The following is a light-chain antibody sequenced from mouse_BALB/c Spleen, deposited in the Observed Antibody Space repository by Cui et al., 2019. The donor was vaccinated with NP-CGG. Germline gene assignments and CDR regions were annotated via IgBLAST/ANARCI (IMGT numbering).Light chain of an antibody. V-gene: IGLV1*01. CDR2: GTN. CDR3: ALWYSNHWV. CDR1: TGAVTTYNY. J-gene: IGLJ1*01. Sequence: QAVVTQESTPTTSPGETVTLTCRSSTGAVTTYNYANWVQEKPDHLFTGLIGGTNNRPPGVPARFSGSLIGGKAALTITGAQTEDEAMYFCALWYSNHWVFGGGTKLTVL.